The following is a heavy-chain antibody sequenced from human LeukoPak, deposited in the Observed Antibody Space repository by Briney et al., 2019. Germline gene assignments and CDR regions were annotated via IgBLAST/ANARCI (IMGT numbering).Heavy chain of an antibody. D-gene: IGHD3-22*01. CDR1: GFTFSSYA. CDR2: ISGSGGST. Sequence: GGSLRLSCAASGFTFSSYAMSWVRQAPGKGLEGVSAISGSGGSTYYADSVKGRFTISRDNSKNTLYLQMNSLRAEDTAVYYCAKGFRVYYYDSSGYYFDYWGQGTLVTVSS. V-gene: IGHV3-23*01. J-gene: IGHJ4*02. CDR3: AKGFRVYYYDSSGYYFDY.